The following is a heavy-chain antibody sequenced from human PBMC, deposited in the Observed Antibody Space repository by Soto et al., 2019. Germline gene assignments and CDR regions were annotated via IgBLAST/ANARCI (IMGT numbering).Heavy chain of an antibody. CDR2: INHSGST. D-gene: IGHD3-10*01. V-gene: IGHV4-34*01. Sequence: SETLSLTCAVYGGSFSGYYLSWIRQPPGKGLEWIGEINHSGSTNYNPSLKSRVTISVDTSKNQFSLKLSSVTAADTAVYYCASLVPKIRYYYGMDVWGQGTTVTVSS. CDR3: ASLVPKIRYYYGMDV. J-gene: IGHJ6*02. CDR1: GGSFSGYY.